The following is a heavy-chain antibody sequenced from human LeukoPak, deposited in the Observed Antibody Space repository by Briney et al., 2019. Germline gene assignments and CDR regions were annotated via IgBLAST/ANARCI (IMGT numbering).Heavy chain of an antibody. Sequence: ASVKVSCKASGYTFTDYYIHWVRQAPGQGLEWMGWIIPDSGGTNFAQRFQGRVTMTRDTSISTAYMELRRLRSDDTAVYFCARGTPGSAEYYQHWGQGTLVTVSS. CDR3: ARGTPGSAEYYQH. V-gene: IGHV1-2*02. CDR1: GYTFTDYY. CDR2: IIPDSGGT. J-gene: IGHJ1*01. D-gene: IGHD3-10*01.